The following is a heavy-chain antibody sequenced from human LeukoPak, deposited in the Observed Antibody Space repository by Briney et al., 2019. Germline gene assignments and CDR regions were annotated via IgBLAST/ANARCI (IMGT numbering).Heavy chain of an antibody. J-gene: IGHJ4*02. CDR2: ISTSGST. D-gene: IGHD3-10*01. V-gene: IGHV4-4*07. CDR1: GGSISSYY. CDR3: ARHVGNSGSGSYLTYFDY. Sequence: SETLSLTCTVSGGSISSYYWSWIRQPAGKGLEWIGRISTSGSTNYNPPLKSRVTMSVDTSNNQFSLKLSSVTAADTAVYYCARHVGNSGSGSYLTYFDYWGQGTLVTVSS.